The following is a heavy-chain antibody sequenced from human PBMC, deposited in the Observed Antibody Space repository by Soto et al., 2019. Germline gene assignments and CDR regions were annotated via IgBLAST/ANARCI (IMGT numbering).Heavy chain of an antibody. Sequence: QVQLVQSGAEVKKPGSSVKVSCKASGGTFSSYAISWVRQAPRQGLEWMGGIIPIFGTANYAQKFQGRVTITADESTSTAYRELSSLRSEDTAVYYCARDQDSGYVINLLYFYNMDVWGQGTTVTVSS. CDR3: ARDQDSGYVINLLYFYNMDV. J-gene: IGHJ6*02. V-gene: IGHV1-69*12. CDR1: GGTFSSYA. CDR2: IIPIFGTA. D-gene: IGHD5-12*01.